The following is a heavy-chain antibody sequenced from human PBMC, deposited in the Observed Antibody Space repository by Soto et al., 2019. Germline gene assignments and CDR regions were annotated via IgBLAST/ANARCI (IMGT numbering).Heavy chain of an antibody. CDR2: MKCNSTYI. CDR3: ARRLIMRMTSGAYFDY. J-gene: IGHJ4*02. CDR1: GFTFSRYT. D-gene: IGHD3-10*01. V-gene: IGHV3-21*01. Sequence: EVQLVESGGGLVKPGGSPRLSCSASGFTFSRYTLNWVRQAPGKGLEWVSVMKCNSTYIYYADSVKGRFTISRDNAKNTLYLQMKGLRGEDTGVYYCARRLIMRMTSGAYFDYWGQGTLVTVSS.